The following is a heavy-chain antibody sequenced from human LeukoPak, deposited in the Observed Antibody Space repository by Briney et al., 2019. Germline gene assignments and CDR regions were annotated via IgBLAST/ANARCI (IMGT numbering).Heavy chain of an antibody. J-gene: IGHJ4*02. CDR3: ARVRYSDSSVLTRKRSYYFDY. D-gene: IGHD3-22*01. CDR2: IYASGST. CDR1: GGSTSSYY. V-gene: IGHV4-4*07. Sequence: SETLSLTCTVSGGSTSSYYWSWIRQPAGKGLEWIGRIYASGSTTYNPSLKSRVTISLDTSKNQFSLKLRSVTAADTAVYYCARVRYSDSSVLTRKRSYYFDYWGQGTLVTVSS.